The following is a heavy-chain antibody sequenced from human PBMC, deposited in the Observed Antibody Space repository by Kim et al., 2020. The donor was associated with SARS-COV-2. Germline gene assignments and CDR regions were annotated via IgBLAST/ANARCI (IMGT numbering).Heavy chain of an antibody. V-gene: IGHV4-34*01. Sequence: SETLSLTCAVYGGSFSGYYWSWIRQPPGKGLEWIGEINHSGSTNYNPSLKSRVTISVDTSKNQFSLKLSSVTAADTAVYYCARLLVDTAIKPWGQGTLVTVSS. CDR2: INHSGST. D-gene: IGHD5-18*01. J-gene: IGHJ5*02. CDR1: GGSFSGYY. CDR3: ARLLVDTAIKP.